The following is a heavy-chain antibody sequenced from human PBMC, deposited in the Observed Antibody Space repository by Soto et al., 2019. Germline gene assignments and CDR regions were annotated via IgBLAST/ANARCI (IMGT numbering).Heavy chain of an antibody. Sequence: PGGSLRLSCAASGFTFSNYAMSWVRRAPGKGLEWVSSIRGNGISTYYADSVKGRFTISRDNSKNTLYLQMDSLRAEDTAVYYCAKSGEMTSVTPFDFWGQGTLVTVSS. V-gene: IGHV3-23*01. CDR1: GFTFSNYA. D-gene: IGHD4-17*01. CDR2: IRGNGIST. CDR3: AKSGEMTSVTPFDF. J-gene: IGHJ4*02.